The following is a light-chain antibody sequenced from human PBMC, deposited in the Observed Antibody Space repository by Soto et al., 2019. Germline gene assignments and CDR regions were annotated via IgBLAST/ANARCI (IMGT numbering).Light chain of an antibody. CDR1: QSISSW. CDR3: QQYNNWART. CDR2: DAS. V-gene: IGKV1-5*01. J-gene: IGKJ1*01. Sequence: DIQMTQSPSTLSASVGDRVTITCRASQSISSWLAWYQQKPGKAPKLLIYDASSLESGVPSRFSGSGSGTEFTLTISSLQSADFAVYFCQQYNNWARTFGQGTKVDIK.